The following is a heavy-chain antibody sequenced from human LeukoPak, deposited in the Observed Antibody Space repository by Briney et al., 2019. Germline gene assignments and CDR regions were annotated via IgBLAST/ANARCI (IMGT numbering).Heavy chain of an antibody. CDR3: ASKPDSRNWFDP. V-gene: IGHV4-39*07. D-gene: IGHD1-14*01. J-gene: IGHJ5*02. Sequence: PSETLSLTCTVSGDSIRSSSYYWGWTRQPPGKGLEWIGNIYYSGSTFYNPSLRSRVTMSVDTSKNQFSLRLNSVTAVDTAVYYCASKPDSRNWFDPWGQGTLVIVSS. CDR2: IYYSGST. CDR1: GDSIRSSSYY.